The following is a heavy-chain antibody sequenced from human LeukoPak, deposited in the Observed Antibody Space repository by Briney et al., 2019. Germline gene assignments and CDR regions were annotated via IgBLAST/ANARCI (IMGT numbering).Heavy chain of an antibody. CDR3: ARFHYDYVWGSYRSGGNFDY. J-gene: IGHJ4*02. V-gene: IGHV4-39*01. CDR1: GVSISSSSYY. D-gene: IGHD3-16*02. CDR2: IYYSGST. Sequence: PSETLSLTCTVSGVSISSSSYYWGWLRQPPGKGLEWIGSIYYSGSTYYNPSLKSRVTISVDTSKNQFPLKLSSVTAADTAVYYCARFHYDYVWGSYRSGGNFDYWGQGTLVTVSS.